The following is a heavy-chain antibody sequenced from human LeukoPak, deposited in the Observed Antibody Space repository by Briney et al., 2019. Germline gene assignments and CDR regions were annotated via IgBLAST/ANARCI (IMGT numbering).Heavy chain of an antibody. CDR2: VYYGRTT. Sequence: SETLSLTYTVSAASFISSSHHWGWIRQSPGKGLEWIGTVYYGRTTYYNPSLDGRVTISLDTSANHFSLQLNSVTAADTAVYYCVRHDGRGGATMGAFDSWGQGSLVTVSS. V-gene: IGHV4-39*01. J-gene: IGHJ5*01. D-gene: IGHD5-12*01. CDR1: AASFISSSHH. CDR3: VRHDGRGGATMGAFDS.